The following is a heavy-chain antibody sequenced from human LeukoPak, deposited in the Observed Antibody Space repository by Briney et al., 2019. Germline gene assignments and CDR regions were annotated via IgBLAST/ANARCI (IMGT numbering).Heavy chain of an antibody. Sequence: PGGSLRLSCAASGFTFSSYSMNWVRQAPGKGLEWVSYISSSSSTIYYADSVKGRFAISRDNAKNLLYLQMNSLRAEDTAVYYCARKLVPLYYMDVWGKGTTVTVSS. V-gene: IGHV3-48*04. CDR1: GFTFSSYS. CDR3: ARKLVPLYYMDV. CDR2: ISSSSSTI. J-gene: IGHJ6*03.